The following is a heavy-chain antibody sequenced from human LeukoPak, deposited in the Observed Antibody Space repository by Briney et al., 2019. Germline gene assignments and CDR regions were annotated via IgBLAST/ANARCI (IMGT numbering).Heavy chain of an antibody. CDR1: GFTFSSYA. D-gene: IGHD3-10*01. CDR3: AKRLGSMVRGVGSYYGMDV. V-gene: IGHV3-23*01. J-gene: IGHJ6*02. CDR2: ISGSGGST. Sequence: GGSLRLSCAASGFTFSSYAMSWVRQAPGKGLEWVSAISGSGGSTYYADSVKGRFTISRDNSKNTLYLQMNSLRAEDTAVYYCAKRLGSMVRGVGSYYGMDVWGQGTTVTVSS.